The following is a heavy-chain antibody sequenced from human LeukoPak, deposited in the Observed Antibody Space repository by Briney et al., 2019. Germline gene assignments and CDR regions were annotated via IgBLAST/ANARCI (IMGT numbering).Heavy chain of an antibody. Sequence: KPSETLSLTCAVYGGSFSGYYWSWIRQPPGKGLEWIGEINHSGSTNYNPSLKSRVTISVDTSKNQFSLKLSSVTAADTAVYYCATVLLWSRDAFDIWGQGTMVTVSS. D-gene: IGHD3-10*01. CDR3: ATVLLWSRDAFDI. V-gene: IGHV4-34*01. J-gene: IGHJ3*02. CDR2: INHSGST. CDR1: GGSFSGYY.